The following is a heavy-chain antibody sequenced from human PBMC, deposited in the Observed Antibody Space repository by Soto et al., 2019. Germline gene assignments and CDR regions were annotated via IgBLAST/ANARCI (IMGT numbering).Heavy chain of an antibody. CDR3: AKWSVSCSGGSCYGFDY. CDR1: GFTFSSYA. J-gene: IGHJ4*02. V-gene: IGHV3-23*01. CDR2: ISGSGGST. Sequence: TGGSLRLSCAASGFTFSSYAMSWVRQAPGKGLEWVSAISGSGGSTYYADSVKGRFTISRDNSKNTLYLQMNSLRAEDTAVYYCAKWSVSCSGGSCYGFDYWGQGTLVTVSS. D-gene: IGHD2-15*01.